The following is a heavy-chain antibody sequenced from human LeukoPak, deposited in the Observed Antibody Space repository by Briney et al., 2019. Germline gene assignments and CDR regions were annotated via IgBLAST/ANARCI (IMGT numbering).Heavy chain of an antibody. D-gene: IGHD1-26*01. Sequence: GESLKISCKSSGYSFTSYWIGWVRQMPGKGLEWMGIIYPGGSDTRYSPSFQGQATISADRSISTAYLQWSSLKASDTAMYYCARRELPGKFDPWGQGTLVTVSS. CDR1: GYSFTSYW. J-gene: IGHJ5*02. CDR2: IYPGGSDT. CDR3: ARRELPGKFDP. V-gene: IGHV5-51*01.